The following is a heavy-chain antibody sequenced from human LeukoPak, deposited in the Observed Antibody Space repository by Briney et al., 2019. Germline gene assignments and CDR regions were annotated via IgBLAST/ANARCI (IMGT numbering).Heavy chain of an antibody. CDR2: ISDGGTST. V-gene: IGHV3-23*01. D-gene: IGHD6-19*01. CDR1: GFTFSSYA. J-gene: IGHJ4*02. CDR3: AKTFIAVANPIDY. Sequence: PGGSLRLSCAASGFTFSSYAMSWVRQAPGKGLEWVSVISDGGTSTYYADSVKGRFTISKDNSRNTLYLQMNSLRAEDTAVYYCAKTFIAVANPIDYWGQGTLVTVSS.